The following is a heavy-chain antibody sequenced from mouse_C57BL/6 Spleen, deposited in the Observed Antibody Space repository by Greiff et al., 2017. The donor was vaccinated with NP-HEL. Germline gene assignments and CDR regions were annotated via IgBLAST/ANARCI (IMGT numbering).Heavy chain of an antibody. J-gene: IGHJ2*01. CDR1: GYTFTSYG. CDR3: ARWGVDYFDY. V-gene: IGHV1-81*01. Sequence: QVQLQQSGAELARPGASVKLSCKASGYTFTSYGISWVKQRTGQGLEWIGEIYPKSGNTYYNEKFKGKATLTADKSSSTAYMELRSLTSEDAAVYFCARWGVDYFDYWGQGTTLTVSS. D-gene: IGHD1-3*01. CDR2: IYPKSGNT.